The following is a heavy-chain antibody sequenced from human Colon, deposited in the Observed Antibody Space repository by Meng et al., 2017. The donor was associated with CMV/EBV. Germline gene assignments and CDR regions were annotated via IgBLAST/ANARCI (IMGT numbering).Heavy chain of an antibody. CDR1: GFTFSSYA. CDR2: ISSSGSTI. D-gene: IGHD3-22*01. J-gene: IGHJ4*02. CDR3: ARDRRHYDDSSGYGSLDY. V-gene: IGHV3-48*04. Sequence: GESLKISCAASGFTFSSYAMHWVRQAPGKGLEWVSYISSSGSTIYYADSVKGRFTISRDNAKNSLYLQMNSLRAEDTAVYYCARDRRHYDDSSGYGSLDYWGQGTLVTVSS.